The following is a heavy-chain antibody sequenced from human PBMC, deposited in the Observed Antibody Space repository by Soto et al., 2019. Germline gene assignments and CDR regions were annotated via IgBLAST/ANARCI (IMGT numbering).Heavy chain of an antibody. V-gene: IGHV3-23*01. CDR3: AKDGPVAWKIAGCGWDAFDI. D-gene: IGHD6-13*01. J-gene: IGHJ3*02. CDR1: GVTFSSYA. CDR2: ISGSGGST. Sequence: GGSLRLSCAASGVTFSSYAMSWVRQAPGKGLEWVWAISGSGGSTYYSDSWKGRFTISVDNSKNTLYLQMNSLRAEETAVYYCAKDGPVAWKIAGCGWDAFDIWGQGTMVTVSS.